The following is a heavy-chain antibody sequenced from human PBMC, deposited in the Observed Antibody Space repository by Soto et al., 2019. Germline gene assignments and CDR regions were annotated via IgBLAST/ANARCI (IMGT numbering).Heavy chain of an antibody. CDR1: GFTFSSYA. CDR2: ISGSGSTI. J-gene: IGHJ4*02. CDR3: AKVFYYYDSSGYYYFDY. Sequence: GGSLRLSCAASGFTFSSYAVSWVRQAPGKGPEWISSISGSGSTIYYADSVKGRFTISRDNSKDTLYLQMSSLRAEDTAVYYCAKVFYYYDSSGYYYFDYWGQGTLVTVSS. V-gene: IGHV3-23*01. D-gene: IGHD3-22*01.